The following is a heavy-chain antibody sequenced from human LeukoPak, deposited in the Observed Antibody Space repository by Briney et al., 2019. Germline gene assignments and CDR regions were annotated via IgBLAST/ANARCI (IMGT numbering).Heavy chain of an antibody. Sequence: PLETLSLTCTVSGGSVSRGGYYWNWIPQHPEKGLEWIGFTSYSEGTYYNPSLMSRTTISVDISHNQFSLRMRDVTAADTAVYFCATADWESFYFDSWGQGALVAVSS. CDR1: GGSVSRGGYY. J-gene: IGHJ4*02. D-gene: IGHD1-26*01. CDR3: ATADWESFYFDS. CDR2: TSYSEGT. V-gene: IGHV4-31*03.